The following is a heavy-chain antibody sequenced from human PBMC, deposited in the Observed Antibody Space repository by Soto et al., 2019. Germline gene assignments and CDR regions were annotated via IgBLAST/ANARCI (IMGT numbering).Heavy chain of an antibody. J-gene: IGHJ4*02. Sequence: QVQLQESGPGLVKPSGTLSLTCAVSGGSISSTNWWTWVRQSPGRGLEWIGEIYHSGTTNYSPSLESRVNIAVDMSTNHFSLTLISVTAADTAVYYCAFPATADFDYWGKGILVTVSS. CDR3: AFPATADFDY. D-gene: IGHD6-13*01. V-gene: IGHV4-4*02. CDR2: IYHSGTT. CDR1: GGSISSTNW.